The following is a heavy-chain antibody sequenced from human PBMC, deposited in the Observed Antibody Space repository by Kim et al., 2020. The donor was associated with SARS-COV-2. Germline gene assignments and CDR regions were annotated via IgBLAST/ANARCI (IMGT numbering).Heavy chain of an antibody. D-gene: IGHD4-17*01. Sequence: GGSLRLSCAASGFTFSSYAMSWVRQAPGKGLEWVSVIYSGGSSTYYADFVKGRFTISRDNSKNTLYLQMNSLRAEDTAVYYCAKTAVDYGDYVADYWGQGTLVTVSS. CDR1: GFTFSSYA. CDR2: IYSGGSST. V-gene: IGHV3-23*03. J-gene: IGHJ4*02. CDR3: AKTAVDYGDYVADY.